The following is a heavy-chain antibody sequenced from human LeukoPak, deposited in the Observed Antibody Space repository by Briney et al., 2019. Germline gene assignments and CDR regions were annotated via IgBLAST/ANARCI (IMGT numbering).Heavy chain of an antibody. CDR3: ARDGQEFSSSWYADY. CDR1: GFTFSSYS. V-gene: IGHV3-21*01. CDR2: ISSSSSYI. Sequence: PGGSLRLSCAASGFTFSSYSMNWVRQAPGKGLEWVSSISSSSSYIYYADSVKGRFTISRDNAKNSLYLQMNSLRAEDTAMYYCARDGQEFSSSWYADYWGQGTLVTVSS. J-gene: IGHJ4*02. D-gene: IGHD6-13*01.